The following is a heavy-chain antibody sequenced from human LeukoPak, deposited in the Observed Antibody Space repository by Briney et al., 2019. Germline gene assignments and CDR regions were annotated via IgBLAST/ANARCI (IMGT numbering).Heavy chain of an antibody. J-gene: IGHJ2*01. CDR2: INPSGGST. Sequence: ASVKVSCKASGYTFTSYYMHWVRQAPGQGLEWMGIINPSGGSTSYAQKFQGGVTMTRDTSTSTVYMELSSLRSEDTAVYYCAIGAAHWYFDLWGRGTLVTVSS. CDR1: GYTFTSYY. V-gene: IGHV1-46*03. CDR3: AIGAAHWYFDL. D-gene: IGHD3-16*01.